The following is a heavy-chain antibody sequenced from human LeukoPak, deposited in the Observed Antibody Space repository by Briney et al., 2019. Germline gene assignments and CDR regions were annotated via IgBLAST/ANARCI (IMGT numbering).Heavy chain of an antibody. D-gene: IGHD3-10*01. Sequence: GRSLRLSCAASGFTFSGYGMHWVRQAPGKGLEWVAVIWYDGSNKYYADSVKGRFTISRDNSKNTLYLQMNSLKAEDTAVYYCARPPMVRGVIITGDDVFDIWGQGTMVTVSS. CDR3: ARPPMVRGVIITGDDVFDI. CDR2: IWYDGSNK. CDR1: GFTFSGYG. J-gene: IGHJ3*02. V-gene: IGHV3-33*01.